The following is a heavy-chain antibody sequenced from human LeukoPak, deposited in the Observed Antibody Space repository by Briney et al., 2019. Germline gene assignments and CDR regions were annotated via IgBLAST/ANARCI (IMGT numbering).Heavy chain of an antibody. J-gene: IGHJ4*02. CDR1: GFSFTSYA. D-gene: IGHD1-26*01. CDR3: ARSRGSTLFDS. CDR2: INGGGDKT. Sequence: GGSLRLSCAASGFSFTSYAMSWVRQAPGKGLEWVSGINGGGDKTYYRDSVKGRITISRDNSKNTLYLQMNSLRAEDTAIYYCARSRGSTLFDSWGQGTLVTVSS. V-gene: IGHV3-23*01.